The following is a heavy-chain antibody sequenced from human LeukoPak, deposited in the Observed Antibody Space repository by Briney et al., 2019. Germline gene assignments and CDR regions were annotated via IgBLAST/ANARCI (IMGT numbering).Heavy chain of an antibody. D-gene: IGHD2-15*01. CDR3: AQQVGYCSSGSCYFTY. J-gene: IGHJ1*01. CDR1: GFSFSNSW. Sequence: GGSLRLSCAASGFSFSNSWMYWVRQGPGKGPVWVSRIKRDGTTIEYADSVKGRFTISRDKSKNTLSLQMNSLRAEDTAVYYCAQQVGYCSSGSCYFTYWGQGTLVTVSS. CDR2: IKRDGTTI. V-gene: IGHV3-74*01.